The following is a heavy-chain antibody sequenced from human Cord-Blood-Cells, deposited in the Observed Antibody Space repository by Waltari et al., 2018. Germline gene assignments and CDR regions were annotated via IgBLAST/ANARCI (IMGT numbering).Heavy chain of an antibody. CDR2: IYYSGST. J-gene: IGHJ4*02. Sequence: QLQLQESGPGLVKPSETLSLTCTVSGGSISSRSYYWGWIRQPPGKGLEWIGSIYYSGSTYYNPSLKSRVTISVDTSKNQFSLKLSSVTAADTAVYYCARHLSSSWSVFDYWGQGTLVTVSS. V-gene: IGHV4-39*01. CDR3: ARHLSSSWSVFDY. CDR1: GGSISSRSYY. D-gene: IGHD6-13*01.